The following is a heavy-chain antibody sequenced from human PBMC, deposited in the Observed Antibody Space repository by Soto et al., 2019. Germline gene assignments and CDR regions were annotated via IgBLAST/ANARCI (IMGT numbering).Heavy chain of an antibody. CDR2: IYPGDSDT. CDR3: ARNHDTALHPETYGMDV. Sequence: GESLKISCKGSGYSFTSYWIGWVRQMPGKGLEWMGIIYPGDSDTRYSPSFQGQVTISADKSISTAYLQWSSLKASDTAMYYCARNHDTALHPETYGMDVWGQGTTVTVSS. J-gene: IGHJ6*02. V-gene: IGHV5-51*01. CDR1: GYSFTSYW. D-gene: IGHD5-18*01.